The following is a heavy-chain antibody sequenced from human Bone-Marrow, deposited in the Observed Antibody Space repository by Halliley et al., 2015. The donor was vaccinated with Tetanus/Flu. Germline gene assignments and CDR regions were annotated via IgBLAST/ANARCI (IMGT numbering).Heavy chain of an antibody. CDR2: IHSSGST. D-gene: IGHD6-13*01. CDR3: ARGPTSSWFDP. V-gene: IGHV4-4*07. Sequence: KGLEWIANIHSSGSTNYSPSLKSRVTISMDTSKNQFSLNLTSVTTADTAVYYCARGPTSSWFDPWGQGTLVTVSS. J-gene: IGHJ5*02.